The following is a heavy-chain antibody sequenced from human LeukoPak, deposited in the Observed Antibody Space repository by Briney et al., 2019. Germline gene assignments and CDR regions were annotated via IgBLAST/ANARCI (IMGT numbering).Heavy chain of an antibody. D-gene: IGHD3-3*01. J-gene: IGHJ4*02. V-gene: IGHV3-7*01. CDR2: IKQDGSEK. Sequence: GGSLRLSCAASGFTFSSYWMSWVRQAPGKGLEWVANIKQDGSEKYYVDSVKGRFTISRVNAKNPLYLQMNSLRAEDTAVYYCASWADYDFWSGNPGQFDYWGQGTLVTVSS. CDR3: ASWADYDFWSGNPGQFDY. CDR1: GFTFSSYW.